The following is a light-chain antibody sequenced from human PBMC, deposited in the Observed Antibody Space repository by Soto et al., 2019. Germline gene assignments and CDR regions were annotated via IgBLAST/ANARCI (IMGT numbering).Light chain of an antibody. CDR1: SSNIGTNT. V-gene: IGLV1-44*01. Sequence: QSVLTQPPSASGTPGQRATISCSGSSSNIGTNTVNWYQQFPGTAPELLIYSNDQRPSGVPDRFSGSKSGTSASLAIGGLQSDDEADYYCAVWDGSLNGWVFGGGTKLTVL. J-gene: IGLJ3*02. CDR2: SND. CDR3: AVWDGSLNGWV.